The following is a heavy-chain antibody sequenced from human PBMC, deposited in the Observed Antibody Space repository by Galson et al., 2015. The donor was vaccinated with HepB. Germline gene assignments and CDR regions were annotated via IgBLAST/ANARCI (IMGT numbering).Heavy chain of an antibody. CDR3: AKSLEGRSEKDAFDF. CDR1: GFTFRSYW. J-gene: IGHJ3*01. Sequence: SLRLSCAASGFTFRSYWMSWVRQAPGKGLEWVASISGSGYSTYRADSVTGRFTISRDNSKNTVYLQMNSLRAEDTALYYCAKSLEGRSEKDAFDFWGQGTMVTVSS. D-gene: IGHD5-24*01. V-gene: IGHV3-23*01. CDR2: ISGSGYST.